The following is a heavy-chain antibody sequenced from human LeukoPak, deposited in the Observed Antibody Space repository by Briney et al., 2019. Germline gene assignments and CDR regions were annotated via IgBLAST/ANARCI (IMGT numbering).Heavy chain of an antibody. V-gene: IGHV1-69*04. CDR3: ARGHSYYYDSSGYDY. D-gene: IGHD3-22*01. CDR2: IIPIFGIA. J-gene: IGHJ4*02. Sequence: ASVKVSCKASGGTFSSYAISWVRQAPGQGLEWMGRIIPIFGIANYAQKFQGRVTITADKSTSTAYMELSSLRSEDTAVYYCARGHSYYYDSSGYDYWGQGTLVTVSS. CDR1: GGTFSSYA.